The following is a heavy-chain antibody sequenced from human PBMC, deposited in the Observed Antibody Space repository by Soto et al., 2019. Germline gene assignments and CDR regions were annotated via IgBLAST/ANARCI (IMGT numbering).Heavy chain of an antibody. J-gene: IGHJ6*02. CDR2: IKDDGSEK. V-gene: IGHV3-7*05. D-gene: IGHD6-13*01. CDR3: ARDWGTPGRGSAVGYYYHYGMDV. CDR1: EFTCNTYW. Sequence: EVQLVESGGGLVQPGGSLRLSCLASEFTCNTYWMNWVRQAPGKGLEWVANIKDDGSEKYYVDSVKGRFTISRDNAKNSLYLHMNSLRGEDTAVYYCARDWGTPGRGSAVGYYYHYGMDVWGQGTTVTVSS.